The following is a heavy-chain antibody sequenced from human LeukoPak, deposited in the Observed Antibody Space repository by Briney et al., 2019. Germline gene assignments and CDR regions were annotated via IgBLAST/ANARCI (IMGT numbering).Heavy chain of an antibody. V-gene: IGHV1-69*10. Sequence: ASVKVSCKASGGTFSSYTISWVRQAPGQELEWMGGIIPILGIANYAQKFQGRVTITADKSTSTAYMELSSLRSEDTAVYYCTTGGSPEGLVDYWGQGTLVTVSS. CDR3: TTGGSPEGLVDY. CDR2: IIPILGIA. CDR1: GGTFSSYT. J-gene: IGHJ4*02. D-gene: IGHD1-26*01.